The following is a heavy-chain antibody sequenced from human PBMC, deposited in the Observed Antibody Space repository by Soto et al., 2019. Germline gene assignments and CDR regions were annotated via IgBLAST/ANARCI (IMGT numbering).Heavy chain of an antibody. CDR3: ARHWPYSSSLCWFDP. J-gene: IGHJ5*02. CDR2: IYYSGST. Sequence: SETLSLTCTVSGFSISSYYWSLIRQPPGKGLEWIGYIYYSGSTNYNPSLKSRVTISVDTSKNQFSLKLSSVTAADTAVYYCARHWPYSSSLCWFDPWGQGTLVTVSS. CDR1: GFSISSYY. D-gene: IGHD6-6*01. V-gene: IGHV4-59*08.